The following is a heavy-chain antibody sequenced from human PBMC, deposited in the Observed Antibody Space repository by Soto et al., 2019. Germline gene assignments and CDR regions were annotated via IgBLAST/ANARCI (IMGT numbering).Heavy chain of an antibody. CDR2: INHSGST. D-gene: IGHD2-15*01. J-gene: IGHJ5*02. CDR3: ARTEVIVVVVAASLGGWFDP. CDR1: GGSFSGYY. Sequence: QVQLQQWGAGLLKPSETLSLTCAVYGGSFSGYYWSWIRQPPGKGLEWIGEINHSGSTNYNPSLKSRVTTSVDTSKNQFSLKLSSVTAADTAVYYCARTEVIVVVVAASLGGWFDPWGQGTLVTVSS. V-gene: IGHV4-34*01.